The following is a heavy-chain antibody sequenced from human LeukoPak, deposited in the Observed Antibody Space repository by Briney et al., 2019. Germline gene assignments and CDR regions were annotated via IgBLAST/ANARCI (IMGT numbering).Heavy chain of an antibody. J-gene: IGHJ4*02. V-gene: IGHV4-31*03. D-gene: IGHD3-22*01. Sequence: SETLSLTCTVSGGSLSSGGYYWSWIRQHPGKGLEWIGYIYYSGSTYYNPSLKSRLTISVDTSKNQFSLKLSSVTAADTAVYYCARAIGSYYDSSGYLDYWGQGTLVTVSS. CDR3: ARAIGSYYDSSGYLDY. CDR2: IYYSGST. CDR1: GGSLSSGGYY.